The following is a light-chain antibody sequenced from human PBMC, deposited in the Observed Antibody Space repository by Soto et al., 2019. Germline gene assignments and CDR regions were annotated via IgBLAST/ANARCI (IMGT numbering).Light chain of an antibody. CDR3: QQYHTSSIT. CDR2: DAS. Sequence: DIQMTQSPSTLSASVGDRVTITCRASHTISSWLAWYQQKPGKAPNLLIYDASTLERGVPSRFSGTGSGTEFTLTIDRLQPDDFATYYCQQYHTSSITFGQGTRLEIK. J-gene: IGKJ5*01. V-gene: IGKV1-5*01. CDR1: HTISSW.